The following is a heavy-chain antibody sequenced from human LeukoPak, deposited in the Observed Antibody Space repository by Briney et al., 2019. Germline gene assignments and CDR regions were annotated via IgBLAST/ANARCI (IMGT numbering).Heavy chain of an antibody. V-gene: IGHV4-59*01. J-gene: IGHJ6*03. D-gene: IGHD2-2*02. CDR3: ARERCSSTSCYTEDYYYMDV. CDR1: GGSIRSYY. Sequence: SETLSLTCTVSGGSIRSYYWSWIRQPPGKGLEWIGYIYYSGSTNYNPSLKSRVTISVDTSKNQFSLKLSSVTAADTAVYYCARERCSSTSCYTEDYYYMDVWGKGTTVTVSS. CDR2: IYYSGST.